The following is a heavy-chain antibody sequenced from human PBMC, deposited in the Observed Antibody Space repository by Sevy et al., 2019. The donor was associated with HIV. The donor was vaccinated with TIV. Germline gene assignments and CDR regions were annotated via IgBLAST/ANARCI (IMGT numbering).Heavy chain of an antibody. Sequence: GGSLRLSCAASGFTFSSYGMHWVRQAPGKGLEWLAVIWFDGSNKYYADSVKGRFTISGDIAKNTLHLQMNSLRAEDTAVYYCARDLEFYDYGDYGPAFNPDYWGRGTLVTVSS. CDR1: GFTFSSYG. CDR3: ARDLEFYDYGDYGPAFNPDY. CDR2: IWFDGSNK. V-gene: IGHV3-33*01. J-gene: IGHJ4*02. D-gene: IGHD4-17*01.